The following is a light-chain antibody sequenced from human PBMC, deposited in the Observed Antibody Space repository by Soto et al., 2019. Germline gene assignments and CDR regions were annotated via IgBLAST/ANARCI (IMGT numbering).Light chain of an antibody. V-gene: IGKV1-9*01. Sequence: DIQLTQSPSFLSTSVGDRVTITCRASQDISSHSAWYQQKPGKAPKLLVYAASTLQIGVPPRFSGSGAGTGFTITISSVQPEDFAIYYCQQVNSYPITFGQGTRLDLK. CDR2: AAS. J-gene: IGKJ5*01. CDR3: QQVNSYPIT. CDR1: QDISSH.